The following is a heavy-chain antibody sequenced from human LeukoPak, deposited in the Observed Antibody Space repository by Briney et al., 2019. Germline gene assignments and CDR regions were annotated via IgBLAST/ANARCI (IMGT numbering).Heavy chain of an antibody. CDR3: ARGLWSWYWYFDL. CDR2: IYHTGST. J-gene: IGHJ2*01. D-gene: IGHD2-21*01. Sequence: SETLSLTCTVSGGSISSGGYYWSWIRQPPGKGLEWIGSIYHTGSTYYNPSLKSRVTISVDTSKNQFSLKLSSVTAADTAVYYCARGLWSWYWYFDLWGRGTLVTVSS. V-gene: IGHV4-39*07. CDR1: GGSISSGGYY.